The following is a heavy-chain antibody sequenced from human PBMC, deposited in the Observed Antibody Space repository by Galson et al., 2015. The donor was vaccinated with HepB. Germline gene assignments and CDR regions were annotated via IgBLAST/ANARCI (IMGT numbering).Heavy chain of an antibody. CDR1: GYTFTGYY. J-gene: IGHJ5*02. CDR2: INPNSGDT. CDR3: ARDFGLDYGDYVTP. D-gene: IGHD4-17*01. V-gene: IGHV1-2*06. Sequence: SVKVSCKASGYTFTGYYMHWVRQAPGQGLEWMGRINPNSGDTNYAQKFQGRVTMTRDTSISTAYMELSRLRSDDTAVYYCARDFGLDYGDYVTPWGQGTLVTVSS.